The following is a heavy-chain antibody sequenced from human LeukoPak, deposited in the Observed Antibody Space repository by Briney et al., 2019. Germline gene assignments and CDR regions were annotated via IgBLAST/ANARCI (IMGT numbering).Heavy chain of an antibody. J-gene: IGHJ3*02. CDR3: VRERTRINAFDI. V-gene: IGHV3-74*01. CDR2: INSDGSST. CDR1: GFTFSSYW. D-gene: IGHD1-14*01. Sequence: GGSLRLSCAASGFTFSSYWMHWVRQAPGKGLVWVSRINSDGSSTSYADSVKGRFTISRDNAKNTLYLQMNSLRAEDTAVYYCVRERTRINAFDIWGQGTMVTVSS.